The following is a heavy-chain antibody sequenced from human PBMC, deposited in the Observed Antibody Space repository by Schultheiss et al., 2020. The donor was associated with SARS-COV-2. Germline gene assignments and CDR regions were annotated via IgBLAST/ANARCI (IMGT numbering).Heavy chain of an antibody. D-gene: IGHD3-22*01. V-gene: IGHV3-7*01. CDR3: ARVETHYYDSSGTTNYFDY. CDR1: GFTFSSYW. CDR2: IKQDGSEK. J-gene: IGHJ4*02. Sequence: GGSLRLSCAASGFTFSSYWMSWVRQAPGKGLEWVANIKQDGSEKYYVDSVKGRFTISRDNAKNSLYLQMNSLRAEDTAVYYCARVETHYYDSSGTTNYFDYWGQGTLVTVSS.